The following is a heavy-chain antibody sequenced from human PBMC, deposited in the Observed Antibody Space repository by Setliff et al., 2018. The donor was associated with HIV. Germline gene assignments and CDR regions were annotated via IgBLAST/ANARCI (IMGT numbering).Heavy chain of an antibody. Sequence: GESLKISCEGSGYSFTSQWIAWVRQVPGKGLEWMGIVHPSDSDTRYSPSFQGQVTISVDKSINTAYLQWSSLKTSDTAIYYCARFTGDPGPFDYWGQGTLVTVSS. CDR2: VHPSDSDT. CDR3: ARFTGDPGPFDY. CDR1: GYSFTSQW. D-gene: IGHD7-27*01. J-gene: IGHJ4*02. V-gene: IGHV5-51*01.